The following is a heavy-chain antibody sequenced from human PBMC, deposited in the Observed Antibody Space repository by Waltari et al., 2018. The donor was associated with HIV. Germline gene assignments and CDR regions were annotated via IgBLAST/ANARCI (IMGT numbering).Heavy chain of an antibody. CDR1: GFTLRSYW. J-gene: IGHJ4*02. D-gene: IGHD1-20*01. Sequence: EVQLVESGGGLVQPGGSLRLSCAASGFTLRSYWMHWVRQAPGKGLVGGLRISRDGTTTSYADSVKGRFTISRDNAKKTLYLQMNSLRAEDTALYYCTRDLARYNWNDIPLDYWGQGALVTVSS. CDR2: ISRDGTTT. CDR3: TRDLARYNWNDIPLDY. V-gene: IGHV3-74*01.